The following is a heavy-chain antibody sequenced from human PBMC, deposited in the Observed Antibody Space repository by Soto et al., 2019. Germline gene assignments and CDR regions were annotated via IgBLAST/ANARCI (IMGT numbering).Heavy chain of an antibody. V-gene: IGHV1-18*04. Sequence: GASVKVSCKASGYTFTSYGISWVRQAPGQGLEWMGWISAYNGNTNYAQKLQGKVTMTTDTSTSTAYMELRSLRSDDTAVYYCARADYYDSSGYLAPRPNFDYWGQGTLVTVSS. CDR3: ARADYYDSSGYLAPRPNFDY. CDR1: GYTFTSYG. CDR2: ISAYNGNT. J-gene: IGHJ4*02. D-gene: IGHD3-22*01.